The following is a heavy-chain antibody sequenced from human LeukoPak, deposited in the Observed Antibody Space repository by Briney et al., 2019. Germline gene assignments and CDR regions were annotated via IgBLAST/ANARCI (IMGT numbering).Heavy chain of an antibody. D-gene: IGHD3-16*01. V-gene: IGHV3-33*01. J-gene: IGHJ4*02. CDR1: GFTFSSYG. CDR2: IWYEGRTK. Sequence: GGSLRLYCAASGFTFSSYGMHWVRQAPGKGLEWVASIWYEGRTKYYIDSVKGRFTISRENAKNSLYLQMNSLRAEDTAVYYCARDQGGNFDYWGQGTLVTVSS. CDR3: ARDQGGNFDY.